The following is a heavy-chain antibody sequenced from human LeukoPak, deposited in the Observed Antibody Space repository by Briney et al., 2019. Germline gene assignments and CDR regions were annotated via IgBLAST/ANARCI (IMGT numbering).Heavy chain of an antibody. Sequence: SETLSLTCAVYGGSFSGYYWSWIRQPPGKGLEWIGEINHSGSTNYNPSLKSRVTISVDTSKNQFSLRLSSVTAADTAVYYCARGGDVWGQGTTVTVSS. V-gene: IGHV4-34*01. J-gene: IGHJ6*02. CDR1: GGSFSGYY. CDR2: INHSGST. CDR3: ARGGDV.